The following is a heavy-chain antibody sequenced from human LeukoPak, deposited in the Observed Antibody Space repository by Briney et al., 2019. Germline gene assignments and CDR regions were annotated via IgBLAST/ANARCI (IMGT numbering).Heavy chain of an antibody. CDR1: GGSISSYY. CDR2: IYYSGST. D-gene: IGHD6-19*01. Sequence: SETLSLTCTVSGGSISSYYWSWIRQPPGKGLEWIGYIYYSGSTNYNPSLKSRVTISVDTSKNQFSLKLSSVTAADTAVYYCARVPGYSSGWYSWGQGTLVTVSS. J-gene: IGHJ4*02. V-gene: IGHV4-59*12. CDR3: ARVPGYSSGWYS.